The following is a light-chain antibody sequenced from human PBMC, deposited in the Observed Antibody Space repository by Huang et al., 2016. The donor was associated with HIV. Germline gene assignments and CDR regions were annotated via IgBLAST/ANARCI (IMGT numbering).Light chain of an antibody. CDR3: QQRSEWLT. Sequence: DIVLTQSPATLSLSPWEGATLSCRASQSISPDLSWSQRRPGQSPRLLIYDAAKRAVGVPTRFSGRGSGTDFTLTISSLEPEDFAVYVWQQRSEWLTFGGGTRVDI. CDR2: DAA. CDR1: QSISPD. J-gene: IGKJ4*01. V-gene: IGKV3-11*01.